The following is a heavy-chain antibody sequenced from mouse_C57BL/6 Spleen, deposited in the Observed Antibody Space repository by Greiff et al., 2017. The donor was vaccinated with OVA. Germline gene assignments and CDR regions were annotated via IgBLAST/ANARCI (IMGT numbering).Heavy chain of an antibody. CDR3: ARYPTTDYAMDY. V-gene: IGHV1-80*01. CDR1: GYAFSSYW. Sequence: VMLVESGAELVKPGASVKISCKASGYAFSSYWMNWVKQRPGKGLEWIGQIYPGDGDTNYNGKFKGKATLTADKSSSTAYMQLSSLTSEDSAVYFCARYPTTDYAMDYWGQGTSVTVSS. CDR2: IYPGDGDT. J-gene: IGHJ4*01. D-gene: IGHD2-12*01.